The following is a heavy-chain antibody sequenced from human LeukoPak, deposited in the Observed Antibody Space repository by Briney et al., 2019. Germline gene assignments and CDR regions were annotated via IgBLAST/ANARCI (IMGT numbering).Heavy chain of an antibody. CDR1: GGSFTDYY. D-gene: IGHD3-9*01. CDR3: ARGVLRYFARWFDP. CDR2: IYTSGST. V-gene: IGHV4-59*10. Sequence: SETLSLTCAVYGGSFTDYYWSWIRQPAGKGLEWIGRIYTSGSTNYNPSLKSRVTMSVDTSKNQFSLKLSSVTAADTAVYYCARGVLRYFARWFDPWGQGTLVTVSS. J-gene: IGHJ5*02.